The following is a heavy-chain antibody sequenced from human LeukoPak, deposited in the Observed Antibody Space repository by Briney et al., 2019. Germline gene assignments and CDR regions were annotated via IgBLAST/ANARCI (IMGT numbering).Heavy chain of an antibody. V-gene: IGHV3-23*01. CDR3: AKDPSTTVTTDAFDI. D-gene: IGHD4-11*01. CDR1: GFTLRSYA. J-gene: IGHJ3*02. Sequence: GGSLRLSCAASGFTLRSYAMSWVRQAPGKGLEWVSAISGSGGNTYYADSVKGRFTISRDNSKNTVYLQMNSLRAEDTAVYYCAKDPSTTVTTDAFDIWGQGTMVTVSS. CDR2: ISGSGGNT.